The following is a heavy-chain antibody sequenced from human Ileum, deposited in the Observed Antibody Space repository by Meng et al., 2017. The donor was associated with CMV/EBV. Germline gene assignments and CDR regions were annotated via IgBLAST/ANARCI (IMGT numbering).Heavy chain of an antibody. CDR3: AHGRGWLTDY. J-gene: IGHJ4*02. V-gene: IGHV2-5*02. D-gene: IGHD6-19*01. CDR2: IYWDDDN. Sequence: QITLKESAPTLGKPTKTLTLTCTFSGFSLITSEVGVHWIRQPPGKALEWLALIYWDDDNRFSPSLKNRLTITKDTSKNQVVLRMTNMDPTDTATYYCAHGRGWLTDYWGQGTLVTVSS. CDR1: GFSLITSEVG.